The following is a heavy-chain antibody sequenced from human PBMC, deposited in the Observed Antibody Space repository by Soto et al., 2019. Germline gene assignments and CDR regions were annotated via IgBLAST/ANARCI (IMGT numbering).Heavy chain of an antibody. CDR2: ISHSGTS. CDR1: GGSISSSHW. D-gene: IGHD1-20*01. Sequence: QVQLQESGPGLVKPSGTLSLTCAVSGGSISSSHWRTWVRHSPGKGLEYIGEISHSGTSNSNPSLKSRVTLSVDRSKNHFSLTLTSVTAADTAVYYCARVVLSITRGAFDAWGQGTPVIVSS. CDR3: ARVVLSITRGAFDA. J-gene: IGHJ3*01. V-gene: IGHV4-4*02.